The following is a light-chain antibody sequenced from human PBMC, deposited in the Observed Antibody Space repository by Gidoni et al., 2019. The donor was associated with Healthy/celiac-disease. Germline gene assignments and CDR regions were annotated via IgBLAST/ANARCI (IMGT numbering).Light chain of an antibody. Sequence: QSALTQPAPVSGSPGQSITISCTGTSRDVGSYNLVSWYQQHPGKAPKLMIYEGSKRPSGVSNRFSGSKSGNTASLTISGLQAEDEADYYCCSYAGSSTFPYIFGTGTKVTVL. CDR3: CSYAGSSTFPYI. CDR1: SRDVGSYNL. CDR2: EGS. V-gene: IGLV2-23*03. J-gene: IGLJ1*01.